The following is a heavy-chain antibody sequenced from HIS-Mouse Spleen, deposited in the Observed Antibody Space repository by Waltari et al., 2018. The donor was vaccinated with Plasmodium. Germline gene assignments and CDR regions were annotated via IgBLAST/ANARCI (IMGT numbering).Heavy chain of an antibody. CDR1: GFTFSRSD. J-gene: IGHJ3*02. CDR2: IGTAGDT. Sequence: EVQLVESGGGLVQPGGSLSLSCAASGFTFSRSDMPWVRQATGKGLEWVSAIGTAGDTYYPGSVKGRFTISRENAKNSLYLQMNSLRAGDTAVYYCARGRWNHAFDIWGQGTMVTVSS. CDR3: ARGRWNHAFDI. D-gene: IGHD1-1*01. V-gene: IGHV3-13*01.